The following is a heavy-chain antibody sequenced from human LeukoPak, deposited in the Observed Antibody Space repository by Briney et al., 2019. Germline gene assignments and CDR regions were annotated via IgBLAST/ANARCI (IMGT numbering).Heavy chain of an antibody. D-gene: IGHD3-22*01. CDR3: ARAGYVYYYDS. CDR2: ISYDGSDK. CDR1: GFTFSNYA. V-gene: IGHV3-30*04. Sequence: GGSLRLSCVVSGFTFSNYAIHWVRQAPGKGLGGVAVISYDGSDKYYADSVKGRFTISRDNAKNSLYLQMNSLRAEDTAVYYCARAGYVYYYDSWGQGTLVTVSS. J-gene: IGHJ4*02.